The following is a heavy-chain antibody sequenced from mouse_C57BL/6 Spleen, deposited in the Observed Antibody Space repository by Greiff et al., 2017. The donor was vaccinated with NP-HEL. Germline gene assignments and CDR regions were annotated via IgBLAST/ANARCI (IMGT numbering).Heavy chain of an antibody. CDR1: GFSLTSYG. V-gene: IGHV2-2*01. CDR3: ARSNDYDEGFAY. CDR2: IWSGGST. Sequence: QVQLKESGPGLVQPSQSLSITCTVSGFSLTSYGVHWVRQSPGKGLEWLGVIWSGGSTDYNAAFISRLSISKDNSKSQVFFKMNSLQADDTAIYYCARSNDYDEGFAYWGQGTLVTVSA. J-gene: IGHJ3*01. D-gene: IGHD2-4*01.